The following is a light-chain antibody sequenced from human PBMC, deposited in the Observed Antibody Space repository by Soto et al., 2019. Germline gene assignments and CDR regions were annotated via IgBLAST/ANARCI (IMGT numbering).Light chain of an antibody. CDR1: SSNIGAGYG. Sequence: QAVVTQPPSVSGAPGQRVTISCSGSSSNIGAGYGVHWYQQLPGTAPKLLIYANINRPSGVPDRFSGSKSGTSASLAITGLQAEDEADYYCQSYDSSLSVVVFGGGTKVTVL. CDR2: ANI. CDR3: QSYDSSLSVVV. V-gene: IGLV1-40*01. J-gene: IGLJ2*01.